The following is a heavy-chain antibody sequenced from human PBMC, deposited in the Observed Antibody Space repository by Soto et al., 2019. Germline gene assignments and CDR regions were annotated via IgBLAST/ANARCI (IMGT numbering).Heavy chain of an antibody. Sequence: EVQLVESGGGLVKPGGSLRLSCAASGFTFSSYTMNWVRQAPGKGLEWVSSISSDSSYIFYADSVKGRFTISRDNARNSLYLQMNSLRAEDTAVYYCARDIRRGHIAVVSFMGNWFDPWGQGTLVTVSS. D-gene: IGHD6-19*01. CDR1: GFTFSSYT. CDR2: ISSDSSYI. J-gene: IGHJ5*02. CDR3: ARDIRRGHIAVVSFMGNWFDP. V-gene: IGHV3-21*01.